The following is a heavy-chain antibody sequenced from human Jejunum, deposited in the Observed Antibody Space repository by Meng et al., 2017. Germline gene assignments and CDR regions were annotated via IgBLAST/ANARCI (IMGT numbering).Heavy chain of an antibody. CDR2: IKTDGNEE. Sequence: GESLKISCSTSGFTFSDYWMSWVRQAPGKGLEWVANIKTDGNEEYYVDSVKGRFTISRDNAKNSLYLQMNSLRADDTAVYYCTRYRESIDYWGQGTLVTVSS. V-gene: IGHV3-7*01. D-gene: IGHD2-2*01. CDR3: TRYRESIDY. J-gene: IGHJ4*02. CDR1: GFTFSDYW.